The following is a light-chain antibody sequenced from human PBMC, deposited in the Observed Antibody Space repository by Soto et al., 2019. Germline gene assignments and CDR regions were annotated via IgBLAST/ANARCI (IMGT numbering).Light chain of an antibody. Sequence: QTVVTQEPSFSVSPGGTVTLTCGLSSGSVSSSYYPSWYQQTPGQAPRTLIYSTNTRSPGVPDRFSGSILGNKAALTITGAQADDESDYYCALFMRSGIWVFGGGTKLTVL. CDR3: ALFMRSGIWV. CDR2: STN. CDR1: SGSVSSSYY. J-gene: IGLJ3*02. V-gene: IGLV8-61*01.